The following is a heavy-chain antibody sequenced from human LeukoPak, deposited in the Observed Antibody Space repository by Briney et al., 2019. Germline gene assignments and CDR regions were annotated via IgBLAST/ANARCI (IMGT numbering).Heavy chain of an antibody. CDR1: GGSFTPYY. D-gene: IGHD3-9*01. J-gene: IGHJ5*02. V-gene: IGHV4-59*01. Sequence: SETLSLTCTVSGGSFTPYYWSWIRQPPAKGLEWIGHIYYSGSTNHNPSLKSRVPISLDTSKNQFSLKLSSMTAADTAVYYCARLYYDILTGENWFDPWGQGTLVTVSS. CDR3: ARLYYDILTGENWFDP. CDR2: IYYSGST.